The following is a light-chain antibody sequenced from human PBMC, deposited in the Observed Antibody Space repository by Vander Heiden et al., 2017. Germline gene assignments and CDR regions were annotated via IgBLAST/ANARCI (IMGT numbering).Light chain of an antibody. V-gene: IGKV2-28*01. J-gene: IGKJ4*01. CDR1: QSLLHSNGYNY. Sequence: DIVMTQSPLSLPVTPGEPASISCRSSQSLLHSNGYNYLDWYLQKPGQSPQLLIYLGSNRASGVPDRFSGSGSGTDFTLKISRVEAEDVGVYYCMQDLQGLTFGGGTKVEIK. CDR3: MQDLQGLT. CDR2: LGS.